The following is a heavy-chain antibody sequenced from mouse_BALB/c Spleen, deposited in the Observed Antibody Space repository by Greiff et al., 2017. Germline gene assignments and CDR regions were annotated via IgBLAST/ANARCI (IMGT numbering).Heavy chain of an antibody. CDR2: ISYDGSN. CDR1: GYSITSGYY. J-gene: IGHJ3*01. V-gene: IGHV3-6*02. CDR3: ARETMISTGFAY. D-gene: IGHD2-4*01. Sequence: EVQRVESGPGLVKPSQSLSLTCSVTGYSITSGYYWNWIRQFPGNKLEWMGYISYDGSNNYNPSLKNRISITRDTSKNQFFLKLNSVTTEDTATYYCARETMISTGFAYWGQGTLVTVSA.